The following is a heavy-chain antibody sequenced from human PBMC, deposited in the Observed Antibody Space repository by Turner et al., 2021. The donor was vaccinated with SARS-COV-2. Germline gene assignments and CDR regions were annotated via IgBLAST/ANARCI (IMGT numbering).Heavy chain of an antibody. D-gene: IGHD4-17*01. Sequence: EVQLVESGGVVVQPGGSLRLSCAASGFTFSSYAMSWVRQAPGKGLEWVSAISGGGTNTYYADSVKGRFTISRDTSKNTLYLQMNSLRAEDTAVYYCAKVPPYGDYFDYWGQGTLVTVSS. J-gene: IGHJ4*02. V-gene: IGHV3-23*04. CDR2: ISGGGTNT. CDR3: AKVPPYGDYFDY. CDR1: GFTFSSYA.